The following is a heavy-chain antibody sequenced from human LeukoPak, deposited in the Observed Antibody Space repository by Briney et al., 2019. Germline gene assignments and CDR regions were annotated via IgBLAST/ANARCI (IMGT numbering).Heavy chain of an antibody. Sequence: SETLSRTCTVSGGSISSYYWSWIRQPPGKGLEWLAYVDYSGSTAYNPSLNGRVAISPDTFKNQFSLKLRSVTAADTAVYYCARLNGGNWGPGILVTVSS. CDR1: GGSISSYY. V-gene: IGHV4-59*08. J-gene: IGHJ4*02. CDR2: VDYSGST. CDR3: ARLNGGN. D-gene: IGHD4-23*01.